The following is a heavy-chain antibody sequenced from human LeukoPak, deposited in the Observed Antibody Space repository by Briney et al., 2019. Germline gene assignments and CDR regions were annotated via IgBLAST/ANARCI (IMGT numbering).Heavy chain of an antibody. CDR3: ARDVVVVAATHYYGMDV. CDR1: GFTFSSYE. D-gene: IGHD2-15*01. CDR2: ISSSGSTI. Sequence: PGGSLRLSCAASGFTFSSYEMNWVRRAPGKGLEWVSYISSSGSTIYYADSVKGRFTISRDNAKNSLYLQMNSLRAEDTAVYYCARDVVVVAATHYYGMDVWGQGTTVTVSS. V-gene: IGHV3-48*03. J-gene: IGHJ6*02.